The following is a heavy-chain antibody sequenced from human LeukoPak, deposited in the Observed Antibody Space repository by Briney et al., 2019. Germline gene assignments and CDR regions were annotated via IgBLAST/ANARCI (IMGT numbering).Heavy chain of an antibody. V-gene: IGHV3-30-3*01. J-gene: IGHJ4*02. D-gene: IGHD6-13*01. CDR3: ARPGYTNSWHFDY. Sequence: PGGSLRLSCAASGFTFSTYAIHWIRQAPGRGLEWVTFISFDGNYKYYTDSVRGRFTISRDNSKNTLYLQMHSLGAEDTAVYYCARPGYTNSWHFDYWGQGTLVTVSS. CDR2: ISFDGNYK. CDR1: GFTFSTYA.